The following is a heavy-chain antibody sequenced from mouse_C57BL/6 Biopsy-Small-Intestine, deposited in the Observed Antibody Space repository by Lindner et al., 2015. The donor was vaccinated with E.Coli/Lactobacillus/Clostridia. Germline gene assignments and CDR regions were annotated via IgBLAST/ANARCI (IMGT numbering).Heavy chain of an antibody. J-gene: IGHJ2*01. V-gene: IGHV1-7*01. CDR2: INPSSDYT. D-gene: IGHD2-12*01. CDR1: GHTFAIYW. CDR3: ARSDYTYYTY. Sequence: VQLQESGAELAKPGASVKMSCKASGHTFAIYWMHWVKQRPGQGLEWIGYINPSSDYTEYNQRFKDKATLTADTSSSTAYMQLSSLTSEDSAVYYCARSDYTYYTYWGQGTTLTVSS.